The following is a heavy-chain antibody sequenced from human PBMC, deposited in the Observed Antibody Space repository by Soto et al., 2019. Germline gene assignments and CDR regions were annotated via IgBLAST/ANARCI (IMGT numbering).Heavy chain of an antibody. CDR1: GYTFSRYG. CDR3: AKEGGLSGSYYISSSYYFDY. CDR2: ISYDGSNT. Sequence: QVQLVESGGGVVQPGRTLRLSCAASGYTFSRYGMHWFLQAQGKGMERVAIISYDGSNTYYADSVKGRFTISRDNSKNTLYLQMNSLRAEDTSVYYCAKEGGLSGSYYISSSYYFDYWGQGTLVTVYS. V-gene: IGHV3-30*18. D-gene: IGHD1-26*01. J-gene: IGHJ4*02.